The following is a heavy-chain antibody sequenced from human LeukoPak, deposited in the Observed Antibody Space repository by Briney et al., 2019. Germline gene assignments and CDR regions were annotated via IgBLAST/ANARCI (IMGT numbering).Heavy chain of an antibody. CDR2: ISAYNGNT. J-gene: IGHJ4*02. V-gene: IGHV1-18*01. CDR3: ASTPYYDSSGYNY. D-gene: IGHD3-22*01. Sequence: GASVEVPCKASGYTFTSYGISWVRQAPGQGLEWMGWISAYNGNTNYAQKLQGRVTMTTDTSTSTAYMELRSLRSDDTAVYYCASTPYYDSSGYNYWGQGTLVTVSS. CDR1: GYTFTSYG.